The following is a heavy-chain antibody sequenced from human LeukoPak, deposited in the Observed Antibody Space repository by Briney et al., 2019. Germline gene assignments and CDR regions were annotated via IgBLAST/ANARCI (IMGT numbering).Heavy chain of an antibody. V-gene: IGHV3-33*01. CDR1: GFTFSNHG. J-gene: IGHJ6*02. D-gene: IGHD2-15*01. CDR2: IWYDGSNK. CDR3: ARDSCSGGSCYYYYYYGMDV. Sequence: GGSLRLSCATSGFTFSNHGMHWVRQAPGKGLEWVAVIWYDGSNKYYAESVKGRFTISRDNSKNTLSLQMNSLRAEDTAVYYCARDSCSGGSCYYYYYYGMDVWGQGTTVTVSS.